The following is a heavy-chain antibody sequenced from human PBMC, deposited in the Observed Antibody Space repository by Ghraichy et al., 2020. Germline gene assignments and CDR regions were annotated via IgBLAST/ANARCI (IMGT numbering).Heavy chain of an antibody. Sequence: SETLSLTCTVSGGSVSSGSYYWSWIRQPPGKGLEWIGYIYYSGSTNYNPSLKSRVTISVDTSKNQFSLKLSSVTAADTAVYYCARDERVDYYYYGMDVWGQGTTVTVSS. CDR3: ARDERVDYYYYGMDV. CDR2: IYYSGST. J-gene: IGHJ6*02. CDR1: GGSVSSGSYY. V-gene: IGHV4-61*01.